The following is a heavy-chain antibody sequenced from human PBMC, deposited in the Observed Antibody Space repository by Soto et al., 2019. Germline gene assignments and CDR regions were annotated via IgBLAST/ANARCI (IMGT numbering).Heavy chain of an antibody. CDR1: GFTVSSNY. D-gene: IGHD6-13*01. J-gene: IGHJ4*02. Sequence: EVQLVESGGGLVQPGGSLRLSCAASGFTVSSNYMSWVRQAPGKGLEWVSVIYSGGSTYYADSVKGRFTISGHNSKNTLYLQMNSLRAEDTAVYYCARGTRIAAAGYWGQGTLVTVSS. CDR3: ARGTRIAAAGY. CDR2: IYSGGST. V-gene: IGHV3-53*04.